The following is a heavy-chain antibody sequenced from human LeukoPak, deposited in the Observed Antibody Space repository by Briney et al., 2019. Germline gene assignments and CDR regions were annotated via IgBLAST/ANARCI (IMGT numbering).Heavy chain of an antibody. Sequence: GGSLRLSCAASGFTFSSYAMHWVRQAPGKGLEWVSAISGSGGSTYYADSVKGRFTISRDNSKNTLYLQMNSLRAEDTAVYYCAKFRIDYGDYYYYGMDVWGQGTTVTVSS. CDR3: AKFRIDYGDYYYYGMDV. J-gene: IGHJ6*02. D-gene: IGHD4-17*01. V-gene: IGHV3-23*01. CDR2: ISGSGGST. CDR1: GFTFSSYA.